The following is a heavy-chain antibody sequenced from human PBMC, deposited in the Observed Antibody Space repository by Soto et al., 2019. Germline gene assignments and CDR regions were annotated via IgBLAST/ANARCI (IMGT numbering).Heavy chain of an antibody. CDR1: GYTFTSYG. J-gene: IGHJ6*03. D-gene: IGHD4-17*01. CDR3: ARDVEMTTSHYYYYYYMDV. CDR2: ISAYNGNT. V-gene: IGHV1-18*01. Sequence: GASVKVSCKASGYTFTSYGISWVRQAPGQGLEWMGWISAYNGNTNYAQKLQGRVTMTTDTSTSTAYMELRSLRSDDTAVYYCARDVEMTTSHYYYYYYMDVWGKGTTVTVSS.